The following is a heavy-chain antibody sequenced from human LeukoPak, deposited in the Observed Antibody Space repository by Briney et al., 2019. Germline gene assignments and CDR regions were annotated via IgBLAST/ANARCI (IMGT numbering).Heavy chain of an antibody. CDR3: AKDPAGWTVAAPLQH. J-gene: IGHJ1*01. D-gene: IGHD6-19*01. V-gene: IGHV3-30*18. CDR1: GFTFSSYG. CDR2: ISYDGSNK. Sequence: GGSLRLSCAASGFTFSSYGMHWVRQAPGKGLEWVAVISYDGSNKYYADSVKGRFTISRDNSKNTLYLQMNSLRAEDTAVYYCAKDPAGWTVAAPLQHWGQGTLVTVSS.